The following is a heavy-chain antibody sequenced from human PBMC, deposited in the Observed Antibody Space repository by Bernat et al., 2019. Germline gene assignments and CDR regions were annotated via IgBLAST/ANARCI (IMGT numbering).Heavy chain of an antibody. CDR2: ISSSSSTI. V-gene: IGHV3-48*01. D-gene: IGHD6-13*01. J-gene: IGHJ3*02. Sequence: EVQLVESGGDLVQPGGSLRLSCAASGFTFSSYTMDWVRQAPGKGLEWVSYISSSSSTIYYADSVKGRFTVSRDNAKNSLYLQMNSLRAEDTAVYYCARGGLAAAGIAFDIWGQGTMVTVSS. CDR1: GFTFSSYT. CDR3: ARGGLAAAGIAFDI.